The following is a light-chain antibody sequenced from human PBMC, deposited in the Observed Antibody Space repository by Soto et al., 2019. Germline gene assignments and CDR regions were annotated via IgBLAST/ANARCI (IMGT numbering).Light chain of an antibody. CDR2: KAS. V-gene: IGKV1-5*03. CDR3: QHYNSYSEA. J-gene: IGKJ1*01. CDR1: QTISSW. Sequence: QSPQSPSNLPESVGASVTITCRASQTISSWLAWYQQKPGKAPKLLIYKASTLKSGVPSRFSGSGSGTEFTLTISSLQPDDFATYYCQHYNSYSEAFGQGTKVDIK.